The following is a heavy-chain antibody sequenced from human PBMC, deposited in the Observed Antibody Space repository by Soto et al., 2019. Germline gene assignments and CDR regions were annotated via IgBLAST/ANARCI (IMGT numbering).Heavy chain of an antibody. J-gene: IGHJ4*02. V-gene: IGHV3-7*03. CDR2: ISPEGSEK. CDR3: ARARIDY. CDR1: GFIFSDYW. Sequence: EVQLVESGGGLVLPGGSLRLSCAVSGFIFSDYWMTWVRQAPGKGLEWVATISPEGSEKYYVDSLKGRFTISRDNAKNSLYLQMISLRAEDTALYYCARARIDYWGRGTLITVSS.